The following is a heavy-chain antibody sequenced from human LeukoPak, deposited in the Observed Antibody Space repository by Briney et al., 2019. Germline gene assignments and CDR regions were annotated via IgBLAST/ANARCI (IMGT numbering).Heavy chain of an antibody. J-gene: IGHJ6*03. CDR1: GGSFSGYY. Sequence: SETLSLTCAVYGGSFSGYYWSWICQPPGKGLEWIGEINHSGSTNYNPSLKSRVTISVDTSKNQFSLKLSSVTAADTAVYYCARGYDFWSGWALPYYMDVWGKGTTVTVSS. D-gene: IGHD3-3*01. V-gene: IGHV4-34*01. CDR2: INHSGST. CDR3: ARGYDFWSGWALPYYMDV.